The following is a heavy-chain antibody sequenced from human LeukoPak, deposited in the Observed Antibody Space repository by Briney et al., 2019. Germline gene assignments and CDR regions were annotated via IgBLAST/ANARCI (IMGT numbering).Heavy chain of an antibody. Sequence: GRSLRLSCAASGFTFSSYAMSWVRQAPGKGLEWVSAISGSGGSTYYADSVKGRFTLSRDNSKNTLYLQMNSLRAEDTAVYYCAKDSSGWYGPYYYGMDVWGKGTTVTVSS. D-gene: IGHD6-19*01. J-gene: IGHJ6*04. CDR2: ISGSGGST. CDR1: GFTFSSYA. CDR3: AKDSSGWYGPYYYGMDV. V-gene: IGHV3-23*01.